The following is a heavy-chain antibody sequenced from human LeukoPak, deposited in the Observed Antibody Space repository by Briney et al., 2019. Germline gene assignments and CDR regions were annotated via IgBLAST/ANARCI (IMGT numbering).Heavy chain of an antibody. J-gene: IGHJ4*02. D-gene: IGHD7-27*01. CDR1: GGSISSGSYY. CDR2: IYTSGST. Sequence: SETLSLTCTVSGGSISSGSYYWSWIRQPAGKGLEWIGRIYTSGSTNYNPSLKSRVTISVDTSKNQFSLRLNSVTAADTAVYYCARGPWGSSDYWGQGTLVTVSS. V-gene: IGHV4-61*02. CDR3: ARGPWGSSDY.